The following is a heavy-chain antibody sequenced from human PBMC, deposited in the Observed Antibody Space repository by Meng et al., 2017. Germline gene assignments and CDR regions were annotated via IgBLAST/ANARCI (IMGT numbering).Heavy chain of an antibody. CDR1: GGSVGSGNYY. CDR3: ARDVGGDYETLFDY. CDR2: IVYSGST. D-gene: IGHD4-17*01. J-gene: IGHJ4*02. V-gene: IGHV4-61*01. Sequence: QVQLQGSGPGRVRPSETLSRTCTVSGGSVGSGNYYWSWIRQPPGKGLEWIGYIVYSGSTTYNPSLKTRVTISVDTSKNQFSLKLTSVTAADTAVYFCARDVGGDYETLFDYWGQGTLVTVSS.